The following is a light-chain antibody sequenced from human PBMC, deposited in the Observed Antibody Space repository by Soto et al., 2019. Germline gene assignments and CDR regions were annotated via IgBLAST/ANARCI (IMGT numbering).Light chain of an antibody. CDR2: DAS. J-gene: IGKJ1*01. CDR1: QSIASW. Sequence: DIQMTQSPSTLSASVGDRVTVTCRASQSIASWLAWYQQKPGRAPDLLIYDASTLKSGVPTRLSGSGSVTEFTLTISDLQPDHFATYYCKQYNTYEFGQGTKVDIK. V-gene: IGKV1-5*01. CDR3: KQYNTYE.